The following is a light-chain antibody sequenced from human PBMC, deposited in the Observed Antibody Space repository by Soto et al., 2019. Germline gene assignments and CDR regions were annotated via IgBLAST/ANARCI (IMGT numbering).Light chain of an antibody. Sequence: EIVLTQSPGTLSLSPGERATLSCRASSSVSTYLAWYQQKPGQAPRLLIYDASNRATGIPARFSGSGSGTDFTLTISSLEPEDFAVYYCQQRRNRPWTFGQGTKVEIK. J-gene: IGKJ1*01. CDR1: SSVSTY. V-gene: IGKV3-11*01. CDR3: QQRRNRPWT. CDR2: DAS.